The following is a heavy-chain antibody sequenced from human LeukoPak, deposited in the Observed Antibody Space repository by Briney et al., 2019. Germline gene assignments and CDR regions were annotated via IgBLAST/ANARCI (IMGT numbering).Heavy chain of an antibody. V-gene: IGHV3-23*01. CDR1: GFTFSSYA. Sequence: GGSLRLSCAASGFTFSSYAMSWVRQAPGKGLEWVSAISGSGGSTYYADSVKGRFTISRDNSKNTLYLQMNSLRTEDTAVYYCAKAPGGFLEWNYYMDVWGKGTTVTVSS. CDR2: ISGSGGST. J-gene: IGHJ6*03. CDR3: AKAPGGFLEWNYYMDV. D-gene: IGHD3-3*01.